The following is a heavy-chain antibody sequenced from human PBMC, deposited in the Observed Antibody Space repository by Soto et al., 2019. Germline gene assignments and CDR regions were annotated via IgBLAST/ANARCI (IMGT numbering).Heavy chain of an antibody. Sequence: QITLKESGPTLVKPTQTLTLTCTFSGFSLSTTAEGVGWIRQPPGKALEWLALINWDDDERYSPSLKSSITITKDTSKNQVVLTMTHVDPVDTATYYCAHGSCSSADCYPNPYLDYWGQGILVTVSS. D-gene: IGHD2-2*01. CDR1: GFSLSTTAEG. J-gene: IGHJ4*02. V-gene: IGHV2-5*02. CDR3: AHGSCSSADCYPNPYLDY. CDR2: INWDDDE.